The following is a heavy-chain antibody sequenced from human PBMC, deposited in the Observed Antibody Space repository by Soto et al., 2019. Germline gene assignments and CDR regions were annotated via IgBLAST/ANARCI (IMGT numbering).Heavy chain of an antibody. D-gene: IGHD3-3*01. CDR1: GGSISSGGYY. CDR3: ARDLGPYDDFWRGYSPSYMDV. V-gene: IGHV4-31*03. CDR2: IYYSGST. J-gene: IGHJ6*03. Sequence: PSETLSLTCTVSGGSISSGGYYWSWIRQHPGKGLEWIGYIYYSGSTYYNPSLKSRVTISVDTSKNQFSLKLSSVTAADTAVYYCARDLGPYDDFWRGYSPSYMDVWGKGTTVTVSS.